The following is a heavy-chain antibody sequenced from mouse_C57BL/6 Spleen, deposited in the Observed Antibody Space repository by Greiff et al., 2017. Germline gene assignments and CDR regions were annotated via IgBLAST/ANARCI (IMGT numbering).Heavy chain of an antibody. Sequence: QVQLQQSGAELMKPGASVKLSCKATGYTFTGYWLEWVKQRPGHGLEWIGEIVPGSGSTNYNEKFKGKATFTAATSSNTAYMQLSSLTAEDSAIYCCTRGSNYVNIDYWGQGTTLTVSS. CDR1: GYTFTGYW. CDR3: TRGSNYVNIDY. J-gene: IGHJ2*01. CDR2: IVPGSGST. V-gene: IGHV1-9*01. D-gene: IGHD2-5*01.